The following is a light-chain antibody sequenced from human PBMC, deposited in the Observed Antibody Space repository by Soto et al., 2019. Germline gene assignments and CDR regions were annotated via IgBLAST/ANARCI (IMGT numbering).Light chain of an antibody. V-gene: IGLV1-47*01. Sequence: QSVLTQPPSASATPGQRITISCFGSSSNIGSNYGYWYQQLPGTAPKLLISRADERPSGVPDRFSGSKSGTSASLAISGVRSEDEADYFCAAWDDSLRAPVFGGGTKLTVL. CDR2: RAD. CDR1: SSNIGSNY. CDR3: AAWDDSLRAPV. J-gene: IGLJ2*01.